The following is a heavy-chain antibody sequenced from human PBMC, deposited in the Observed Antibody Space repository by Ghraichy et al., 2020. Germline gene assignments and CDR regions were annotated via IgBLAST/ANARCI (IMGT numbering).Heavy chain of an antibody. V-gene: IGHV3-23*01. J-gene: IGHJ4*02. CDR1: GFTFSSYA. Sequence: GGSLRLSCAASGFTFSSYAMSWVRQAPGKGLEWVSAISGSGGSTYYADSVKGRFTISRDNSKNTLYLQMNSLRAEDTAVYYCAKDQPDQSYDFWSGYYNQGFDYWGQGTLVTVSS. CDR3: AKDQPDQSYDFWSGYYNQGFDY. CDR2: ISGSGGST. D-gene: IGHD3-3*01.